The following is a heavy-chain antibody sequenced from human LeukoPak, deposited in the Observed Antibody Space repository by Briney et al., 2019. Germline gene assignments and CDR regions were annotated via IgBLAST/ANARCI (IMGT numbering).Heavy chain of an antibody. J-gene: IGHJ4*02. Sequence: GGSLRLSCAASGFTFSSYWMSWVRQAPGKGLEWVANIKQDGSEKYYVDSVKGRFTISRDNAKNSLYLQMNSLRAEDTAVHYCARAPEGGYVNYWGQGTLVTVSS. V-gene: IGHV3-7*03. CDR3: ARAPEGGYVNY. CDR1: GFTFSSYW. CDR2: IKQDGSEK. D-gene: IGHD1-1*01.